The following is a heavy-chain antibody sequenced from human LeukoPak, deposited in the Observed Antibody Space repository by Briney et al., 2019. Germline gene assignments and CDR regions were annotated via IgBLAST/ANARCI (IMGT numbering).Heavy chain of an antibody. CDR3: ARDSRGSHDY. Sequence: ASETLSLTCAVYGGSFSGYYWSWIRQPPGKGLEWIGEINHSGSTNYNPSLKSRVTISVGTSKNQFSLKLSSVTAADTAVYYCARDSRGSHDYWGQGTLVTVSS. D-gene: IGHD1-26*01. J-gene: IGHJ4*02. CDR2: INHSGST. CDR1: GGSFSGYY. V-gene: IGHV4-34*01.